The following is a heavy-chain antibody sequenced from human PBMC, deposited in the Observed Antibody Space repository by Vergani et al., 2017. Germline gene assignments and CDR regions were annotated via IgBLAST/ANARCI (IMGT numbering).Heavy chain of an antibody. V-gene: IGHV1-18*01. J-gene: IGHJ6*02. CDR2: ISAYNGNT. CDR1: GYTFTSYG. CDR3: ARDPPAGTTLWDGFGMDV. Sequence: QVQLVQSVAEVKKPGASVKVSCKASGYTFTSYGISWVRQAPGQGLEWMGWISAYNGNTNYAQKLQGRVTMTTDTSTSTAYMELRSLRSDDTAVYYCARDPPAGTTLWDGFGMDVWGQGTTVTVSS. D-gene: IGHD1-1*01.